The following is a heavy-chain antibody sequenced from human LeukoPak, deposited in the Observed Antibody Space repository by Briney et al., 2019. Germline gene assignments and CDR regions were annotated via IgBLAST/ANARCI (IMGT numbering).Heavy chain of an antibody. D-gene: IGHD4-23*01. CDR1: GGSFSGYY. CDR2: INHSGST. Sequence: SETLSLTCAVYGGSFSGYYWSWIPQPPGKGLEWIGEINHSGSTNYNPSLKSRVTISVDTSKNQFSLKLSSVTAADTAVYYCARDLRRYGGNSKNDYWGQGTLVTVSS. V-gene: IGHV4-34*01. J-gene: IGHJ4*02. CDR3: ARDLRRYGGNSKNDY.